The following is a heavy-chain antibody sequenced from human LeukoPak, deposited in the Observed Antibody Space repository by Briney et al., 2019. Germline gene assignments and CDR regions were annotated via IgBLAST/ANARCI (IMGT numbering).Heavy chain of an antibody. Sequence: GSLRLSCAASGFTFSSFWIYWVRHAPGKGLVWVSRIKSDGSETLYADSVKGRFTISRDNAKNTLYLQMNSLRAEDSAVYYCARVPMGDDFNPFDYWGQGTLVTVSS. J-gene: IGHJ4*02. D-gene: IGHD3-16*01. CDR3: ARVPMGDDFNPFDY. CDR2: IKSDGSET. CDR1: GFTFSSFW. V-gene: IGHV3-74*01.